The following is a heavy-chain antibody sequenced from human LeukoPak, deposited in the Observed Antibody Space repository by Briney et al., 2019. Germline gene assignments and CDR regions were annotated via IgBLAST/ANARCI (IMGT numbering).Heavy chain of an antibody. V-gene: IGHV1-69*05. Sequence: SVKVSCKASGGTFSSYAISWVRQAPGQGLEWMGGIIPIFGTASYAQKFQGRVTITTDESTSTAYMELSSLRSEDTAVYYCAAPNGGDSSGYYHYWGQGTLVTVSS. CDR2: IIPIFGTA. CDR1: GGTFSSYA. D-gene: IGHD3-22*01. CDR3: AAPNGGDSSGYYHY. J-gene: IGHJ4*02.